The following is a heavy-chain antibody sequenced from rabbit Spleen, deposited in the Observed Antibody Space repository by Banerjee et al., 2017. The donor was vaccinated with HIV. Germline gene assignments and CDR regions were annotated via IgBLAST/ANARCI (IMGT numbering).Heavy chain of an antibody. V-gene: IGHV1S40*01. J-gene: IGHJ4*01. D-gene: IGHD4-1*01. Sequence: QSLEESGGDLVKPGASLTLTCTASGFSFSYSDYMCWVRQPPGKGPEWIACIGAGVTYTTYYATWAKGRFTISKTSSTTVTLQMTSLTAADTATYFCARDLPGIIGWNFGLWGPGTLVTVS. CDR3: ARDLPGIIGWNFGL. CDR1: GFSFSYSDY. CDR2: IGAGVTYTT.